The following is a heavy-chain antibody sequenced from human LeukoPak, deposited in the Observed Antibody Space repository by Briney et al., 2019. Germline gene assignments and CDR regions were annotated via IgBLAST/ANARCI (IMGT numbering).Heavy chain of an antibody. CDR2: INQSGST. J-gene: IGHJ3*02. CDR3: AREVKQQLVSFLCAFDI. V-gene: IGHV4-34*01. CDR1: GGSFSGYY. D-gene: IGHD6-13*01. Sequence: PSETLSLTCAVYGGSFSGYYGGWIRQPPGKGLEWIGEINQSGSTNYNPSLKSRVTISVDTSTNQFSLKLSSVTAADTAVYYCAREVKQQLVSFLCAFDIWGQGTMVTVSS.